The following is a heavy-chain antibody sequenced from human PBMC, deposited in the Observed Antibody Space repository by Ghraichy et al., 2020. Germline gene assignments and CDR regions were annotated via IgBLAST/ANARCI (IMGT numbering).Heavy chain of an antibody. CDR1: GGSFSGYY. Sequence: SETLSLTCAVYGGSFSGYYWSWIRQPPGKGLEWIGEINHSGSTNYNPSLKSRVTISVDTSKNQFSLKLSSVTAADTAVYYCARLRYYYGMDVWGQGTTVTVSS. V-gene: IGHV4-34*01. CDR2: INHSGST. J-gene: IGHJ6*02. CDR3: ARLRYYYGMDV.